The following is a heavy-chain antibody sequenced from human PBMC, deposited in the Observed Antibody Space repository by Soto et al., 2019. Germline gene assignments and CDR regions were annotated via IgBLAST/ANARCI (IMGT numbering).Heavy chain of an antibody. CDR3: ARDWITMVRGVIFHDRFDP. CDR2: ISAYNGNT. Sequence: QVQLVQSGAEVKKPGASVKVSCKASGYTFTSYGISWVRQAPGQGLEWMGWISAYNGNTNYAQKLQGRVTMTTDTSTSTAYMELRSLRSDDTAVYYCARDWITMVRGVIFHDRFDPWGQGTLVTVSS. CDR1: GYTFTSYG. V-gene: IGHV1-18*01. D-gene: IGHD3-10*01. J-gene: IGHJ5*02.